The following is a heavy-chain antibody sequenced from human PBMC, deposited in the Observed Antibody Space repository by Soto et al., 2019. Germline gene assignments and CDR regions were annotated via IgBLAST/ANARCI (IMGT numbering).Heavy chain of an antibody. J-gene: IGHJ4*02. CDR1: GCSISSGDYY. D-gene: IGHD3-10*01. CDR3: ARVRTYYYGSGSYYIYFFAF. V-gene: IGHV4-30-4*01. CDR2: IYYSGST. Sequence: SETLSRTCPISGCSISSGDYYWRWIRQPPGKFLEWIGYIYYSGSTYYNPSLKSRVTISVDTSKNQFSLKLSSVTAADTAVYYCARVRTYYYGSGSYYIYFFAFWGQGTQVTGSS.